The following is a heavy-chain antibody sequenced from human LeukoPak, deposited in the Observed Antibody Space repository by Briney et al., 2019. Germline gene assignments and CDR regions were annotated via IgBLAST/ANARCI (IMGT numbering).Heavy chain of an antibody. CDR2: ISSSSSYI. CDR1: GFTFSSYS. D-gene: IGHD3-3*01. V-gene: IGHV3-21*01. CDR3: ARGDYDFWSGYCPFDY. J-gene: IGHJ4*02. Sequence: GGSLRLSCAASGFTFSSYSMNWVRQAPGKGLEWVSSISSSSSYIHYADSVKGRFTISRDNAKNSLYLQMNSLRAEDTAVYYCARGDYDFWSGYCPFDYWGQGTLVTVSS.